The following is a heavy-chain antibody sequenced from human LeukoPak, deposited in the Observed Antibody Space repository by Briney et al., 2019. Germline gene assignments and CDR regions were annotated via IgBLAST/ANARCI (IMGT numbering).Heavy chain of an antibody. CDR3: ARGLPPFDY. Sequence: SETLSLTCTVSGGSISSYYWSWIRQPPGKGLEWIGYIYYSGSTNYNPSLKSRVTISVDTSKNQFSLKLSSVTAADTAVYYCARGLPPFDYWGQGTLVTVSS. CDR2: IYYSGST. CDR1: GGSISSYY. V-gene: IGHV4-59*01. J-gene: IGHJ4*02. D-gene: IGHD4-11*01.